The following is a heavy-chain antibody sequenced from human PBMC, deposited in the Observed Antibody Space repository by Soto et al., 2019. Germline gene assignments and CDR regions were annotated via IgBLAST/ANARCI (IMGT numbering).Heavy chain of an antibody. J-gene: IGHJ5*02. V-gene: IGHV4-61*01. CDR1: GGSVSSGSYY. Sequence: SETLSLTCTVSGGSVSSGSYYWSWLRQPPGKGLEWIGYIYYSGSTNYNPSLKSRVTISVDTSKNQFSLKLSSVTAADTAVYYCARHYGDYEVWFDPWGQGTLVTVSS. CDR2: IYYSGST. CDR3: ARHYGDYEVWFDP. D-gene: IGHD4-17*01.